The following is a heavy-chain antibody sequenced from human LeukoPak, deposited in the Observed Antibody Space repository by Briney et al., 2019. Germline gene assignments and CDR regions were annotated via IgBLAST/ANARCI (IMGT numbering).Heavy chain of an antibody. CDR1: GFTFSTYA. Sequence: GGSLRLSCAASGFTFSTYAMYWVRQAPGKGLEWVAIVSYDGSIEYYADSVKGRFTISRDNSKNTLYLQMNSLRAEDTAVYYSARDLLGGGLDYWGQGTLVTVSS. CDR2: VSYDGSIE. V-gene: IGHV3-30-3*01. J-gene: IGHJ4*02. CDR3: ARDLLGGGLDY. D-gene: IGHD3-16*01.